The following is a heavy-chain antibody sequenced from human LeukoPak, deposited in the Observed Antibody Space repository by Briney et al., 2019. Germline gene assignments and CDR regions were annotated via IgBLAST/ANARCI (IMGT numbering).Heavy chain of an antibody. V-gene: IGHV4-39*07. CDR3: ARRYYYYDSSGRSWDAFDI. Sequence: SGTLSLTCTVSGGSISSSSYYWGWIRQPPGKGLEWIGSIYYSGSTYYNPSLKSRVTISVDTSKNQFSLKLSSVTAADTAVYYCARRYYYYDSSGRSWDAFDIWGQGTMVTVSS. D-gene: IGHD3-22*01. CDR1: GGSISSSSYY. CDR2: IYYSGST. J-gene: IGHJ3*02.